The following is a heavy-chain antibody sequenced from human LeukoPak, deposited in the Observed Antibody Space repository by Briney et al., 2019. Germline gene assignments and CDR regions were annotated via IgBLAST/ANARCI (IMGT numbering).Heavy chain of an antibody. J-gene: IGHJ5*02. D-gene: IGHD3-22*01. V-gene: IGHV4-39*01. Sequence: SETLSLTCTVSGGSISSSSYYWGWIRQPPGKGLEWIGSIYYSGSTYYNPSLKSRVTISVDTSKNQFSLKLSSVTAADTAVYYCARPNPLLLAHEASWIEPWGQGTLVTVYS. CDR3: ARPNPLLLAHEASWIEP. CDR2: IYYSGST. CDR1: GGSISSSSYY.